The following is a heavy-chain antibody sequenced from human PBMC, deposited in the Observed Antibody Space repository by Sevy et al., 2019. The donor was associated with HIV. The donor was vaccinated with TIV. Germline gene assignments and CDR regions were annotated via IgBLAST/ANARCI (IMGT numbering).Heavy chain of an antibody. V-gene: IGHV3-30*02. CDR2: IQYDGSNK. CDR1: GFSFSSYG. CDR3: VKEGGGEGGDH. D-gene: IGHD2-21*01. J-gene: IGHJ4*02. Sequence: GGSLRLSCAASGFSFSSYGMHWVRQAPGKGLEWMSYIQYDGSNKDYGDSVKGRFTISRDNSKNTLYLQMKSLGFEDTAVFYCVKEGGGEGGDHWGQGTLVTVSS.